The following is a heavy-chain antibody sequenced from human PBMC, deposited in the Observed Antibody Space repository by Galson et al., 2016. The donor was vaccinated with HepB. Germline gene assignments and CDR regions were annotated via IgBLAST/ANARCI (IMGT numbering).Heavy chain of an antibody. Sequence: SETLSLTCTVSGGSVTSGTYYWSWIRQPPGKGLEWIGHIYYSGGTNYSPSLKSRVTVSVDTSNNPFSLKLTSVTAADTAVYYCARGLYTSTWNGDYYAMGVWGQGTTVTVSS. D-gene: IGHD6-13*01. CDR2: IYYSGGT. CDR1: GGSVTSGTYY. V-gene: IGHV4-61*01. J-gene: IGHJ6*02. CDR3: ARGLYTSTWNGDYYAMGV.